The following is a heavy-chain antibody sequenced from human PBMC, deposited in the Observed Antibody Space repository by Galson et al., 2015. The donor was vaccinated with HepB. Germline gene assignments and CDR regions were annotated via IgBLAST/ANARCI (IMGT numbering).Heavy chain of an antibody. D-gene: IGHD3-22*01. CDR3: ATDYDTGGYFKS. Sequence: SLRLSCAASGFIVSNSYMSWVRQAPGKGLEWVSLIYSGGTTYYADSVKGRFIVSRDNSKNTLFLQMNSLTAEDTAVYYCATDYDTGGYFKSWGQGTLVTVSS. V-gene: IGHV3-53*01. CDR2: IYSGGTT. J-gene: IGHJ1*01. CDR1: GFIVSNSY.